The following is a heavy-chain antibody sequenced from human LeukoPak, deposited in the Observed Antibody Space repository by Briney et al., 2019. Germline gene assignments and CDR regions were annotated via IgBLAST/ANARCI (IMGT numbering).Heavy chain of an antibody. CDR1: GFTFSSYG. D-gene: IGHD3-10*01. CDR2: ISGSGFST. Sequence: GGSLRLSCAASGFTFSSYGMNWVRQAPGKGLEWVSAISGSGFSTYYADSVKGRFTISRDNSKNTLYLQMNSLRAEDTAVYYCAMYYASGIVYFDCWGQGTLVTVSS. CDR3: AMYYASGIVYFDC. V-gene: IGHV3-23*01. J-gene: IGHJ4*02.